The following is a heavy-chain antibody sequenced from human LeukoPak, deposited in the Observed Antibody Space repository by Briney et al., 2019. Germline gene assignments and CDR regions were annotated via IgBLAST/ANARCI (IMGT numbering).Heavy chain of an antibody. CDR3: ATSQTTSGRYGNAFDI. Sequence: GGSLRLSCAASGFTFSSYSMNWVRQAPGKGLEWVSSISSSSYIYYADSVKGRFTISRDNAKNSLYLQMNNLRAEDTAVYYCATSQTTSGRYGNAFDIWGQGTTVTVSS. J-gene: IGHJ3*02. V-gene: IGHV3-21*01. CDR2: ISSSSYI. D-gene: IGHD6-19*01. CDR1: GFTFSSYS.